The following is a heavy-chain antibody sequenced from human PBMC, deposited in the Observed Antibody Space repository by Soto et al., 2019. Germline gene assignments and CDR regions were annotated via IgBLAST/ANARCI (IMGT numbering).Heavy chain of an antibody. V-gene: IGHV3-48*01. CDR2: ISSSSSTI. Sequence: EVQLVESGGGLVQPGGSLRLSCAASGFTFSSYSMNWVRQAPGKGLEWVSYISSSSSTIYYADSVKGRFTISRDNAKNSPYLQMNSLRAEDTAVYYCAREEGLLNWFVPWGQGTLVTVSS. CDR1: GFTFSSYS. CDR3: AREEGLLNWFVP. J-gene: IGHJ5*02. D-gene: IGHD1-26*01.